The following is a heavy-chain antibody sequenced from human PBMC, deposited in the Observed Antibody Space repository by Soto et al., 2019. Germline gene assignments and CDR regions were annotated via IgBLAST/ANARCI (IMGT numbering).Heavy chain of an antibody. J-gene: IGHJ4*01. CDR3: ARAVEAAAGNYFDY. CDR1: GYTFTGYY. CDR2: INPNSGGT. Sequence: ASVKVSCKASGYTFTGYYMHWVRQAPGQGLEWMGWINPNSGGTNYAQKFQGWVTMTRDTSISTAYMELSRLRSDDTAVYYCARAVEAAAGNYFDYWGQGTLVTVSS. D-gene: IGHD6-13*01. V-gene: IGHV1-2*04.